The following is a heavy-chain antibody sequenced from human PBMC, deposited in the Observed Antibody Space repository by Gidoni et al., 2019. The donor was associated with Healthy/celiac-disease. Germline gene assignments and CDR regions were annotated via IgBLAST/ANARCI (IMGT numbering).Heavy chain of an antibody. J-gene: IGHJ5*02. CDR2: INHSGST. Sequence: QVQLQQCGAGLLKPSETLSLPCAVYVGSFSGSYWSWIRQPPGKGLEWIGEINHSGSTNYNPSLKSRVTISVDTSKNQFSLKLSSVTAADTAVYYCARGKRVRWIVGATRWFDPWGQGTLVTVSS. V-gene: IGHV4-34*01. CDR3: ARGKRVRWIVGATRWFDP. D-gene: IGHD1-26*01. CDR1: VGSFSGSY.